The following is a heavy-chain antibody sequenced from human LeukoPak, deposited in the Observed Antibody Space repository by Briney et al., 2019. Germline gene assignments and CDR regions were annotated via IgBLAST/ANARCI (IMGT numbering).Heavy chain of an antibody. CDR1: GYTFTGYY. V-gene: IGHV1-2*02. Sequence: ASVKVSCKASGYTFTGYYIHWVRQAPGQGLEWMGWINPNSGGTNYAQKFQGRVTMTRDTSISTAYMELSRLRSDDTAVYYCARVGDSSGYFPFDYWGQGTLVTVSS. CDR2: INPNSGGT. CDR3: ARVGDSSGYFPFDY. J-gene: IGHJ4*02. D-gene: IGHD3-22*01.